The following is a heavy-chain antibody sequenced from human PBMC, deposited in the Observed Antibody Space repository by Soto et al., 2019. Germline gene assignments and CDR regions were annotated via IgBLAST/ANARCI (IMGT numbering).Heavy chain of an antibody. J-gene: IGHJ6*02. CDR2: IIPIFGTA. Sequence: SVKVSCKASGGTFSSYAISWVRQAPGQGLEWMGGIIPIFGTANYAQKFQGRVTITADESTSTAYMELSSLRSEDTAVYYCASPLQQGYCSGGSCYSGYYYYGMDVWGQGTTVTVSS. CDR1: GGTFSSYA. CDR3: ASPLQQGYCSGGSCYSGYYYYGMDV. D-gene: IGHD2-15*01. V-gene: IGHV1-69*13.